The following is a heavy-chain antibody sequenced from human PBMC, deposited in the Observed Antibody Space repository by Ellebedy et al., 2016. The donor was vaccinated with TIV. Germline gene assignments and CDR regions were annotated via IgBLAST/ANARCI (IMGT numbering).Heavy chain of an antibody. D-gene: IGHD4-23*01. CDR2: IYYIGIT. V-gene: IGHV4-59*01. CDR1: GGSISTFY. CDR3: AAYYGGRFDY. Sequence: MPGGSLRLSCNVSGGSISTFYWSRIRQPPGKGLEFIGYIYYIGITNYNPSLESRVAISIDTSENQFSLRLSSVTAAGTAVYYCAAYYGGRFDYWGQGTLVTVSS. J-gene: IGHJ4*02.